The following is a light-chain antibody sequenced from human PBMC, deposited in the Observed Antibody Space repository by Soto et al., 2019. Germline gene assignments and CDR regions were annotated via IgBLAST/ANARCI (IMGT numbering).Light chain of an antibody. CDR3: CSYTSRSAPWV. Sequence: QSVLTQPASVSGSLGQSITISCTGTSSDIGRYDYVSWYQQHPHKAPILIIYEVNNRPSGVSNRHAGSKSGNTASLTISGLQPEDEAEYYCCSYTSRSAPWVFGGGTKLTVL. CDR1: SSDIGRYDY. J-gene: IGLJ3*02. V-gene: IGLV2-14*01. CDR2: EVN.